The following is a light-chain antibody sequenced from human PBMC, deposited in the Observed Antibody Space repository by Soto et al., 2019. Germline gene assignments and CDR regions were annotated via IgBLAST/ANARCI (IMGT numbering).Light chain of an antibody. V-gene: IGKV3-15*01. CDR3: QQYNKWPLT. J-gene: IGKJ4*01. CDR2: GVS. CDR1: QSVSSN. Sequence: EIVMTQSPATLSVSPGERATLSCRASQSVSSNLAWYQQKPGQAPRLLIYGVSTRATGIPVRFSGSGSGTTFTLTISSLQSEDFAVYYCQQYNKWPLTFGGGTEVEI.